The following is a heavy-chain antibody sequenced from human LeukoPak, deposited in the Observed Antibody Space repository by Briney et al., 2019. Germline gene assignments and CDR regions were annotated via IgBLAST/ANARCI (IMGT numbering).Heavy chain of an antibody. V-gene: IGHV4-39*01. J-gene: IGHJ4*02. Sequence: SETLSLTSSVSGGSISSGSYYWGWIRQPPGKGLEWIGSVYYSGSTHYNPSLKRRVTISVDTSKTQFSLKLSSVTAADTGVYYCARLLNTFGGDPPPIDYWGQGTLVTVSS. CDR1: GGSISSGSYY. CDR2: VYYSGST. D-gene: IGHD3-16*01. CDR3: ARLLNTFGGDPPPIDY.